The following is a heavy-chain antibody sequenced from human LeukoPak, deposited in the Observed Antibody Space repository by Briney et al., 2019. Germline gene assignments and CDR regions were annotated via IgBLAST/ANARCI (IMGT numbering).Heavy chain of an antibody. Sequence: SGGSLRLSCAASGFTFSNYWMHWVRQAPGKGLVRVSRINSDGSTTSYADSVKGRFTISRDNAKNTLYLQMNSLRAEDTAVYYCAKDRSSSSSAYAFDIWGQGTMVTVSS. J-gene: IGHJ3*02. CDR2: INSDGSTT. D-gene: IGHD6-6*01. CDR1: GFTFSNYW. V-gene: IGHV3-74*01. CDR3: AKDRSSSSSAYAFDI.